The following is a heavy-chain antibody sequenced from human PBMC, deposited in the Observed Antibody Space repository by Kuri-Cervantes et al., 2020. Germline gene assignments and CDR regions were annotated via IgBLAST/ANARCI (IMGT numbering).Heavy chain of an antibody. D-gene: IGHD5-18*01. CDR3: ARHDVHTAMVPNWFDP. V-gene: IGHV4-61*02. J-gene: IGHJ5*02. CDR2: IYTSGST. CDR1: GGSISSGSYY. Sequence: SETLSLTCTVSGGSISSGSYYWSWIRQPAGKGLEWIGRIYTSGSTYYNPSLKSRVTISVDTSKNQFSLKLSSVTAADTAVYYCARHDVHTAMVPNWFDPWGQGTLVTVSS.